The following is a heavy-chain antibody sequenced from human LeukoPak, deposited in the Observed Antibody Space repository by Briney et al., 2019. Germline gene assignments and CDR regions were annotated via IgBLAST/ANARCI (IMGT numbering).Heavy chain of an antibody. CDR1: GGSISSSSYF. V-gene: IGHV4-39*02. J-gene: IGHJ5*02. Sequence: ASETLSLTCTVSGGSISSSSYFWVWIRRPPGKGLEWIGTIYYSGSTYYNPSLKSRVTISVDTSKNHFSLKLSSVTAADTAVYYCARRPASHRTVVTPWGFDPWGQGTLVTVSS. CDR3: ARRPASHRTVVTPWGFDP. D-gene: IGHD2-15*01. CDR2: IYYSGST.